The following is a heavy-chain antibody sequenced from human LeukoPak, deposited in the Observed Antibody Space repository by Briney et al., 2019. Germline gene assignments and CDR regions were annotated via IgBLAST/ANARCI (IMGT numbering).Heavy chain of an antibody. CDR3: TTETWFGENRIDY. Sequence: PGESLRLSCAASGFTFSNVWMSWVRQVPGKGLEWVGRIKSKTDSGTTDYAAPVKGRFTVSRDDSENTLYLQMNSLKTEDTAVYYCTTETWFGENRIDYWGQGTLVTVSP. CDR1: GFTFSNVW. V-gene: IGHV3-15*01. J-gene: IGHJ4*02. CDR2: IKSKTDSGTT. D-gene: IGHD3-10*01.